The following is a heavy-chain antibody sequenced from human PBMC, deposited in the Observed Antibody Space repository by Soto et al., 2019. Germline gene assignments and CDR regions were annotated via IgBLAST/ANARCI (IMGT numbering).Heavy chain of an antibody. CDR2: ISGSGGST. CDR3: AKVSSGYYYTPFYY. V-gene: IGHV3-23*01. CDR1: GFTFSSYA. Sequence: EVQLLESGGGLVQPGGSLRLSCAASGFTFSSYAMSWVRQAPGKGLEWVSAISGSGGSTYYADSVKGRFTISRDNSKNTLYMQMNSLRVEDTAVYYCAKVSSGYYYTPFYYWGQGTLVTVSS. D-gene: IGHD3-22*01. J-gene: IGHJ4*02.